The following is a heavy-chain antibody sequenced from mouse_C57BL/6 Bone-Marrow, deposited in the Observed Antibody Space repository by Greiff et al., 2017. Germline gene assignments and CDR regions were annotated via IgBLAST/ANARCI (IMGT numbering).Heavy chain of an antibody. CDR3: ARILRYWYFDV. CDR2: ISSGSSTI. J-gene: IGHJ1*03. Sequence: EVKLVESGGGLVKPGGSLKLSCAASGFTFSDYGMHWVRQAPEKGLEWVAYISSGSSTIYYADTVKGRFTISRDNAKNTLFLQMTSLRSEDTAMYYCARILRYWYFDVWGTGTTVTVSS. D-gene: IGHD1-1*01. V-gene: IGHV5-17*01. CDR1: GFTFSDYG.